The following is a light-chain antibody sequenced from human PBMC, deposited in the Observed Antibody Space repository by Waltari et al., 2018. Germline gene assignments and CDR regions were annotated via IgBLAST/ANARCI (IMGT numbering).Light chain of an antibody. Sequence: QSVLTQPPSASGTPGQRVSLSCSGSSSNIGSNSVNWYQQLPGTAPKLLIYRDYSRPSGVPDRFSGSKSGTSASLAISWLQSEDEADYYCAAWDDSLNAVIFGGGTKLTVL. J-gene: IGLJ2*01. CDR3: AAWDDSLNAVI. V-gene: IGLV1-44*01. CDR2: RDY. CDR1: SSNIGSNS.